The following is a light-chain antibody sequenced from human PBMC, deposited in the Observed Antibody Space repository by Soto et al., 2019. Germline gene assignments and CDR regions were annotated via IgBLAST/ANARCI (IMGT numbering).Light chain of an antibody. V-gene: IGKV3-20*01. J-gene: IGKJ4*01. CDR2: GAS. Sequence: EIVLTQSPGTLSLSPGERATLSCRASQSVSSSYLGWYQQKPGQAPRLLIYGASSRATGIPDRFSGSGSGTDFTLTISRLEPEDFAVYYCQQYGSVLTFGGGTKVGIK. CDR3: QQYGSVLT. CDR1: QSVSSSY.